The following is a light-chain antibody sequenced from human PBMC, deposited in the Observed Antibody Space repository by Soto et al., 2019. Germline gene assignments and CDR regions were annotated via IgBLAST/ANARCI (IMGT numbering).Light chain of an antibody. V-gene: IGKV3-15*01. CDR1: QSVSSN. CDR2: GAS. J-gene: IGKJ1*01. CDR3: QQYNDWPRT. Sequence: EIVMTQSPATLSVSPGEGATLSCRASQSVSSNLAWYQQKPAQAPRLLIYGASTRATGIPARFSGGGSGIEFTLTISSLQSEDFAVYYCQQYNDWPRTFGQGTKVDIK.